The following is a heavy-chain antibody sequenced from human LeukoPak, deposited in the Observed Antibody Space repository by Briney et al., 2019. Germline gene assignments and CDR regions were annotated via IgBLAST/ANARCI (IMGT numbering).Heavy chain of an antibody. CDR3: ARVMGTYCGGDCYSGFDY. D-gene: IGHD2-21*01. CDR1: GYTFTGYY. CDR2: INPNSGGT. J-gene: IGHJ4*02. V-gene: IGHV1-2*02. Sequence: ASVKVSCKASGYTFTGYYMHWVRQAPGQGLEWMGWINPNSGGTNYAQKFQGRVTMTRDTSISTAYMELSRPRSDDTAVYYCARVMGTYCGGDCYSGFDYWGQGTLSPSPQ.